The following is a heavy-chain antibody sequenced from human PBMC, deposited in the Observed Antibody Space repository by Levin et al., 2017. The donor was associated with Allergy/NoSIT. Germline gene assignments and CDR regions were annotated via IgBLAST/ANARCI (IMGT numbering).Heavy chain of an antibody. CDR3: ARVAGYSYGYYFDY. Sequence: SETLSLTCAVSGGSISSGGYSWSWIRQPPGTGLEWIGNIYLSGSTYYNPSLKSRVTISVDRSKNQFSLNLSSLTAADTAVYYCARVAGYSYGYYFDYWGQGTLVTVSS. V-gene: IGHV4-30-2*01. D-gene: IGHD5-18*01. J-gene: IGHJ4*02. CDR2: IYLSGST. CDR1: GGSISSGGYS.